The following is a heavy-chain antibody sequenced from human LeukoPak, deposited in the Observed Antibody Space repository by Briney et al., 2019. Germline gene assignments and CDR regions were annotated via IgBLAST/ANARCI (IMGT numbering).Heavy chain of an antibody. CDR1: GGSFSGYY. CDR3: ARGRRDTATEADRWFDP. J-gene: IGHJ5*02. V-gene: IGHV4-34*01. CDR2: INHSGST. D-gene: IGHD5-18*01. Sequence: PSETLSLTCAVYGGSFSGYYWSWIRQPPGKGLEWIWEINHSGSTNYNPSLKSRVTISVDTSKNQFSLKLSSVTAADTAVYYCARGRRDTATEADRWFDPWGQGTLVTVSS.